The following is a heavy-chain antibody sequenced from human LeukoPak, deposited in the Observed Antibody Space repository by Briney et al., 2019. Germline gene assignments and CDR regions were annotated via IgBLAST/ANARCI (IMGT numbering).Heavy chain of an antibody. CDR3: ARVVITMVRGVGGGFDP. CDR1: GYTFTSYG. V-gene: IGHV1-18*01. D-gene: IGHD3-10*01. CDR2: ISAYNGNT. J-gene: IGHJ5*02. Sequence: WASVTVSCKASGYTFTSYGISWVRQAPGQGLAWMGWISAYNGNTNYAQKLQGRVTMTTHTSTSTAYMELRSLRSDDTAVYYCARVVITMVRGVGGGFDPWGQGTLVTVSS.